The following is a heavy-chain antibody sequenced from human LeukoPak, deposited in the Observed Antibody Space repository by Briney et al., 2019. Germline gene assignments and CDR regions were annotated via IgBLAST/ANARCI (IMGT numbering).Heavy chain of an antibody. J-gene: IGHJ5*02. CDR1: GGSISSGGYY. CDR3: ARVLRWSFNWFDP. CDR2: IYYSGST. D-gene: IGHD4-23*01. Sequence: SQTLSLTCTVSGGSISSGGYYWSWIRQHPGKGLEWIGYIYYSGSTNYNPSLKSRVTISVDTSKNQFSLKLSSVTAADTAVYYCARVLRWSFNWFDPWGQGTLVTVSS. V-gene: IGHV4-31*03.